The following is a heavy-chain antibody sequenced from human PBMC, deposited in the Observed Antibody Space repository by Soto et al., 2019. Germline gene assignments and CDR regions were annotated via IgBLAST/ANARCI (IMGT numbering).Heavy chain of an antibody. J-gene: IGHJ4*02. V-gene: IGHV1-69*01. CDR3: ASWDYDVLTGYSYDD. CDR2: IIPFFNTS. Sequence: QVQLVQSGTEVKKPGSSVKVSCKSSGDTFTNYAISWVRQAPGQGLEWLGGIIPFFNTSNYAQKFQGRLTLTADASRSTAYMELRSLRSDDTAVYYCASWDYDVLTGYSYDDWGQGTLVTVSS. D-gene: IGHD3-9*01. CDR1: GDTFTNYA.